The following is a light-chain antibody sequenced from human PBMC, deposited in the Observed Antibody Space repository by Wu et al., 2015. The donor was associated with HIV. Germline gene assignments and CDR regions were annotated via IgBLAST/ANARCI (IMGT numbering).Light chain of an antibody. Sequence: PPFLSAFVGNRVTVTCRASQDINNNLAWYQQKPGRAPKLLIYSASYLQSGVPSRFCGSGSGTTFTLTINTLQPEDSAIYFCQQLHNSPPFTFGGGPKVEI. V-gene: IGKV1-9*01. J-gene: IGKJ4*01. CDR3: QQLHNSPPFT. CDR2: SAS. CDR1: QDINNN.